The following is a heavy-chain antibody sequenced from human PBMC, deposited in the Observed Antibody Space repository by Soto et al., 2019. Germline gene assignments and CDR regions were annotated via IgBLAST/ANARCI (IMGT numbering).Heavy chain of an antibody. V-gene: IGHV3-30-3*01. CDR1: GFTFSSYA. CDR2: ISYDGSNK. J-gene: IGHJ4*02. Sequence: GGSLRLSCAASGFTFSSYAMHWVRQAPGKGLEWVAVISYDGSNKYYADSVKGRFTISRDNSTNTLYLQMNSLRAEDTAVYYCAKDTRVSSPLDYWGQGTLVTVSS. CDR3: AKDTRVSSPLDY.